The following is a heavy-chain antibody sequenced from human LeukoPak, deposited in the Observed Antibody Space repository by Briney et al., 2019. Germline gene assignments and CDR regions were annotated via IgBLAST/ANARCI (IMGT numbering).Heavy chain of an antibody. CDR1: GGSISSGGYY. CDR3: AKFGSDAFDI. CDR2: ISHSGYS. V-gene: IGHV4-31*03. J-gene: IGHJ3*02. D-gene: IGHD3-10*01. Sequence: SQTLSLTCSVSGGSISSGGYYWNWVRQLPEKGLEWLGCISHSGYSYYTPSLKSRLTISMDTSKNQFSLKLTSVTAADTAVYYCAKFGSDAFDIWGQGTMVTVSS.